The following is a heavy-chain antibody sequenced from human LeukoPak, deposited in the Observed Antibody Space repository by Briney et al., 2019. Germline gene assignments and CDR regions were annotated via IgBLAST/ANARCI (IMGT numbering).Heavy chain of an antibody. Sequence: SDTLSLTCSVSGDSISTYYWTWIRQPAGEGLEWIGRIYISGTPNYNPSLRGRVTMSIDTSMNQFSLKLTSVTAADTAVYYCGREKITTVTTIDYWGQGTLVTVSS. V-gene: IGHV4-4*07. CDR1: GDSISTYY. J-gene: IGHJ4*02. CDR3: GREKITTVTTIDY. D-gene: IGHD4-11*01. CDR2: IYISGTP.